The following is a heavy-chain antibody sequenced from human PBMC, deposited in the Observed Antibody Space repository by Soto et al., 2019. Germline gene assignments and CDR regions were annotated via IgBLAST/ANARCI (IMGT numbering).Heavy chain of an antibody. CDR1: GFTFSSYS. V-gene: IGHV3-21*01. CDR2: ISSSSSYI. CDR3: ARDLWDIAAARSIRYYGMDV. J-gene: IGHJ6*02. D-gene: IGHD6-13*01. Sequence: GGSLRLSCAASGFTFSSYSMNWVRQAPGKGLEWVSSISSSSSYIYYADSVKGRFTISRDNAKNSLYLQMNSLRAEDTAVYYCARDLWDIAAARSIRYYGMDVWGQGTTVTVSS.